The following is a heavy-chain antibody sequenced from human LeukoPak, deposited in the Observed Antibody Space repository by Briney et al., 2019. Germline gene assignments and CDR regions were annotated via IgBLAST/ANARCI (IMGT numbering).Heavy chain of an antibody. Sequence: PGGSLRLSCAASGFTFDDYAMHWVRHAPGKGLEWVSGISWNSGSIGYADSVKGRFTISRDNAKNSLYLQMNSLRAEDSAVYYCAKDKYSGSSDAFDIWGQGTMVTVSS. CDR2: ISWNSGSI. CDR1: GFTFDDYA. V-gene: IGHV3-9*01. J-gene: IGHJ3*02. CDR3: AKDKYSGSSDAFDI. D-gene: IGHD1-26*01.